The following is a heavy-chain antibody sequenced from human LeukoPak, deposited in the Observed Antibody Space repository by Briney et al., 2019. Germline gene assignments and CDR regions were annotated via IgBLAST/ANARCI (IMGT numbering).Heavy chain of an antibody. Sequence: ASVKVSCKVSGYTLTELSMHWVRQAPGKGLEWMGGFYPEDGETIYAQKFQGRVTMTEDTSTDTAYMELSSLRSEDTAVYYCATDPPITMVRGVIKDYYYYYMDVWGKGTTVTVSS. CDR1: GYTLTELS. CDR2: FYPEDGET. V-gene: IGHV1-24*01. D-gene: IGHD3-10*01. CDR3: ATDPPITMVRGVIKDYYYYYMDV. J-gene: IGHJ6*03.